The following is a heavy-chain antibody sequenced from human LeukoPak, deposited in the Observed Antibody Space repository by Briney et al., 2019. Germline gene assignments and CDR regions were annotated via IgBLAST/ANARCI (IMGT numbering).Heavy chain of an antibody. CDR3: ARDYGIVGATPPLAFDI. Sequence: SVKVSCKASGGTFSSYAISWVRQAPGQGLEWMGRIIPVFGTANYAQKFQGRVTITTDESTSTAYMELSSLRSEDTAVYYCARDYGIVGATPPLAFDIWGQGTMVTVSS. J-gene: IGHJ3*02. D-gene: IGHD1-26*01. CDR1: GGTFSSYA. CDR2: IIPVFGTA. V-gene: IGHV1-69*05.